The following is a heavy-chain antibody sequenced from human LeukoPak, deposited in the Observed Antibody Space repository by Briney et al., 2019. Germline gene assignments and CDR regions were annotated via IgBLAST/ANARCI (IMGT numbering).Heavy chain of an antibody. Sequence: ASVKVSCEASGYTFTSYAMHWVRQAPGQRLEWMGWINAGNGNTKYSQKFQGRVTITRDTSASTAYMELSSLRSEDTAVYYCARDNPGSYYFDYWGQGTLVTVSP. CDR1: GYTFTSYA. CDR3: ARDNPGSYYFDY. CDR2: INAGNGNT. D-gene: IGHD1-14*01. V-gene: IGHV1-3*01. J-gene: IGHJ4*02.